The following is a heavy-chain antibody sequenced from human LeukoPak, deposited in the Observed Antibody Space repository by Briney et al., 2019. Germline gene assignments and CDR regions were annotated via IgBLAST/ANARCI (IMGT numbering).Heavy chain of an antibody. CDR1: GFTFSNYE. CDR3: ARDNYDSSGFYHLFDY. CDR2: ISSSGSAI. D-gene: IGHD3-22*01. V-gene: IGHV3-48*03. Sequence: PGGSLRLSCAVSGFTFSNYETNWVRQAPGKGLEWVSYISSSGSAIYYADSVKGRFTISRDNAKKSLYLQMNSLRAEDTAVYYCARDNYDSSGFYHLFDYWGQGTLVTVSS. J-gene: IGHJ4*02.